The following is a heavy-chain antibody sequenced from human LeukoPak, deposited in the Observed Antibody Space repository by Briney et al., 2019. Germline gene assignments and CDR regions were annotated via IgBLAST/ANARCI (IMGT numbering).Heavy chain of an antibody. J-gene: IGHJ4*02. D-gene: IGHD3-10*01. CDR1: GGSISSYY. Sequence: PSETLSLTCTVSGGSISSYYWSWIRQPPGKGLEWIGYIYYNGNTNYNPSLKSRVTISVDTSKNQFSLKLSSVTAADTAVYYCAGYSGIGYFDYWGQGTLVTVSS. CDR2: IYYNGNT. CDR3: AGYSGIGYFDY. V-gene: IGHV4-59*08.